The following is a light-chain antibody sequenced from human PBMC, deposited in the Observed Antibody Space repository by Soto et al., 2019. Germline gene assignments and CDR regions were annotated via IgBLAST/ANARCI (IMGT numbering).Light chain of an antibody. J-gene: IGKJ1*01. CDR3: QQYGSSGT. CDR2: GAS. CDR1: QSVSNNY. V-gene: IGKV3-20*01. Sequence: EIVMTQSPATLSLSPGESATLSCRASQSVSNNYLAWYQQKPGQAPRLLIYGASNRATGIPDRFSGSGSGTDFTLTISILEPEDFAVYYCQQYGSSGTFGQGTKVDIK.